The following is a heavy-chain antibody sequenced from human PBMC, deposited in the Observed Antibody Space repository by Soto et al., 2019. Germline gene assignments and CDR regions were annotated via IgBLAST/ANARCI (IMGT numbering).Heavy chain of an antibody. D-gene: IGHD6-6*01. Sequence: QVQLVESGGGVVQPGTSLRLSCSASGFTLSGVDMHWVRQAPGKGLEWVAVMSYDGRNQYYADSVKGRFTVSRDSSKSTLYLHMNSLRTEDAAVYYCAKGGWYTSSSRSDCWGKGPLVTVSS. J-gene: IGHJ4*02. CDR2: MSYDGRNQ. CDR3: AKGGWYTSSSRSDC. CDR1: GFTLSGVD. V-gene: IGHV3-30*18.